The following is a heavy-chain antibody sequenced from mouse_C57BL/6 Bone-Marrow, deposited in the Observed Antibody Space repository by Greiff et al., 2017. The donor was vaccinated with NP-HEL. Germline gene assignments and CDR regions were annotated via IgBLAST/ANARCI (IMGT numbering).Heavy chain of an antibody. CDR1: GFNIKDDY. CDR3: TFPHPLTGTLAY. V-gene: IGHV14-4*01. CDR2: IDPENGDT. Sequence: VQLQQSGAELVRPGASVKLSCTASGFNIKDDYMHWVKQRPEQGLEWIGWIDPENGDTEYASKFQGKATITADTSSNTAYLQLSSLTSEDTAVYYCTFPHPLTGTLAYWGQGTLVTVSA. J-gene: IGHJ3*01. D-gene: IGHD4-1*01.